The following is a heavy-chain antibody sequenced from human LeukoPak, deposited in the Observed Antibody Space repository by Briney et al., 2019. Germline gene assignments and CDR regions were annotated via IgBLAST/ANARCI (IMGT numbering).Heavy chain of an antibody. D-gene: IGHD2/OR15-2a*01. CDR2: ISGSGGTT. CDR3: AKTIGPPYYFDY. Sequence: PGGSLRLSCAASGFTFNSYAMNWVRQAPGKGLEWVSGISGSGGTTYYADSVKGRSTISRDNSKNTLYLQMNSLRAEDTAVYYCAKTIGPPYYFDYWGQGTLVTVSS. J-gene: IGHJ4*02. CDR1: GFTFNSYA. V-gene: IGHV3-23*01.